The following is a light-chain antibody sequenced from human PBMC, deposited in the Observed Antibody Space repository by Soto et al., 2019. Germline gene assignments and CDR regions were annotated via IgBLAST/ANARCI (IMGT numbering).Light chain of an antibody. Sequence: EIVLTQSPATLSLSPGDRATLSCRASQSVGSYLGWYQQRPGQAPRLLVYDASNRATGIPARFSGSGSWTDFTLTISSLEPEDFAVYYCQQRSDWPSTFGGGTKVEIK. CDR1: QSVGSY. J-gene: IGKJ4*01. CDR3: QQRSDWPST. CDR2: DAS. V-gene: IGKV3-11*01.